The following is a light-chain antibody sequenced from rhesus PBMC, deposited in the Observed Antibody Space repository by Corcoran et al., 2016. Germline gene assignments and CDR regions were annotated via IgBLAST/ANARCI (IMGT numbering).Light chain of an antibody. CDR3: QQYNNWNT. CDR2: AAS. CDR1: QSVGSN. Sequence: ETVVTQSPATLSLSPGERATLSCRASQSVGSNLAWYQQKPGQAPKLLIDAASSRATGIPDRFSGRGSGTEFPLTSSSLEPEDVGVYYCQQYNNWNTFGGGTKVEIK. J-gene: IGKJ4*01. V-gene: IGKV3-24*04.